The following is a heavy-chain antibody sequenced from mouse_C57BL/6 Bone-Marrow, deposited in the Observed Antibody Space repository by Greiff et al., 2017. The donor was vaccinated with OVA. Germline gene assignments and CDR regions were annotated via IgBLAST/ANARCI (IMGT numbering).Heavy chain of an antibody. CDR1: GFTFSDYG. Sequence: EVKLVESGGGLVKPGGSLKLSCAASGFTFSDYGMHWVRQAPEKGLEWVAYISSGSSTIYYADTVKGRFTISRDNAKNTLYLQMTSLRSEDTAMXYCARGGLRRGAYWGQGTLVTVSA. CDR2: ISSGSSTI. V-gene: IGHV5-17*01. J-gene: IGHJ3*01. CDR3: ARGGLRRGAY. D-gene: IGHD2-4*01.